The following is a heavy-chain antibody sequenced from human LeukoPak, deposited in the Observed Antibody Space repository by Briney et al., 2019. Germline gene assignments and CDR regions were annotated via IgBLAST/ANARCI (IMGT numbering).Heavy chain of an antibody. CDR1: GFTFSDYY. CDR2: ISSSSSYT. D-gene: IGHD5-12*01. V-gene: IGHV3-11*06. J-gene: IGHJ4*02. CDR3: ARLGGATATLDY. Sequence: SLRLSCAAAGFTFSDYYISWIRQAPGKGLEWVSYISSSSSYTKYADSVKGPFTISRDNAKNSLYLQMNSLRADDTAVYYCARLGGATATLDYWGQGTLVTVSS.